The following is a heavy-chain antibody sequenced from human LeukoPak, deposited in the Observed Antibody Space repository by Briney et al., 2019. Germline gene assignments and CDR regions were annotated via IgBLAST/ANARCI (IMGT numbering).Heavy chain of an antibody. D-gene: IGHD5-24*01. V-gene: IGHV3-53*05. CDR2: IYSGGST. CDR3: ANAGGAKRWLQFGGYYFDY. J-gene: IGHJ4*02. CDR1: GFTFSSNY. Sequence: GGSLRLSCAASGFTFSSNYMSWVRQAPGKGLEWVSVIYSGGSTYYADSVKGRFTISRDNSKNTLYLQMNSLRAEDTAVYYCANAGGAKRWLQFGGYYFDYWGQGTLVTVSS.